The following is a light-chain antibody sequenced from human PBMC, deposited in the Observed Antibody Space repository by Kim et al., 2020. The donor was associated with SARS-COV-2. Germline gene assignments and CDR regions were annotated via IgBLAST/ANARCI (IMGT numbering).Light chain of an antibody. CDR3: QQSYNTLMYS. J-gene: IGKJ2*03. Sequence: DIQMTQSPSSLSASVGDRVTITCRASQSINKYLNWYQQKPGKAPKLLIHSASTLQSGVPSRFSGSGSGTDFTLTINSLQPEDFATYYCQQSYNTLMYSFGQGTKLEI. CDR1: QSINKY. CDR2: SAS. V-gene: IGKV1-39*01.